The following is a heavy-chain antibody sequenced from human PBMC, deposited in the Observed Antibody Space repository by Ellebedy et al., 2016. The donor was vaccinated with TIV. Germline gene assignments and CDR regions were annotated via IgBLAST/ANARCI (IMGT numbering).Heavy chain of an antibody. J-gene: IGHJ6*03. Sequence: GGSLRLSXVASGFTFSSYAMHWVRQIPGKGLEWVAVISYDGSSKYYADSVKGRFTISRDNSENTLDLQMNSLRAEDTAVYHCARGKDVLRYFDWQLYYYYMDVWGKGTTVPVSS. CDR3: ARGKDVLRYFDWQLYYYYMDV. D-gene: IGHD3-9*01. CDR2: ISYDGSSK. V-gene: IGHV3-30*04. CDR1: GFTFSSYA.